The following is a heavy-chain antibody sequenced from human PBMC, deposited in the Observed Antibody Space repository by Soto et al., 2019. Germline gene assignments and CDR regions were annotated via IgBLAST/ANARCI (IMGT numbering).Heavy chain of an antibody. D-gene: IGHD1-20*01. V-gene: IGHV3-23*01. J-gene: IGHJ4*02. CDR1: VFTFISYA. Sequence: PGWSLRLSCASSVFTFISYAVTWVRQAPGKGLEWVSTISGTGGNTYYADSVKGRFTISRDNSKNTVYLQMNSLRAEDTAVYYCVKAVYLLDFDYWGQGTLVTVSS. CDR2: ISGTGGNT. CDR3: VKAVYLLDFDY.